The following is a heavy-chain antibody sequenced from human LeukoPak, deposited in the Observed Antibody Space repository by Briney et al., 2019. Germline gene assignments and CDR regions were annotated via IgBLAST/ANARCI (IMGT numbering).Heavy chain of an antibody. V-gene: IGHV4-59*08. D-gene: IGHD5-12*01. CDR2: IYYSGST. Sequence: SETLSLTCTVSGGSISSYYWSWIRQPPGKGLEWIGYIYYSGSTNYNPSLKSRVTISVDTSKNQFSLKLSSVAAADTAVYYCARHSGYSGYGSGELDYWGQGTLVTVSS. CDR3: ARHSGYSGYGSGELDY. J-gene: IGHJ4*02. CDR1: GGSISSYY.